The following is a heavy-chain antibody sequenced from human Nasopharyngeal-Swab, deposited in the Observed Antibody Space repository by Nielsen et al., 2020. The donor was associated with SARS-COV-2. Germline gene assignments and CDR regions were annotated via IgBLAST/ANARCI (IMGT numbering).Heavy chain of an antibody. J-gene: IGHJ3*02. V-gene: IGHV4-39*01. CDR1: GGSISSSSYY. CDR3: ARHSGSFLTWELAFDI. CDR2: IYYSGST. D-gene: IGHD1-26*01. Sequence: SETLSLTCTVSGGSISSSSYYWGWIRQPPGKGLEWIGSIYYSGSTYYNPSLKSRVTISVDTSKNRFSLKLSSVTAADTAVYYCARHSGSFLTWELAFDIWGQGTMVTVSS.